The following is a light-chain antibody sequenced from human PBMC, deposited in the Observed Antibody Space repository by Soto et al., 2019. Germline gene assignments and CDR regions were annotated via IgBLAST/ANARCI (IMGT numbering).Light chain of an antibody. V-gene: IGKV1-5*03. CDR3: QQSNSYSRT. Sequence: DIQMTQSPSTLSASVGDRVTITCRASQSISSWLAWYQQKPGKAPKLLIYKASSLESGVPSRFSGSGSGTEFTLTISSLQPNDFANYYCQQSNSYSRTFGQGTKLDIK. J-gene: IGKJ1*01. CDR2: KAS. CDR1: QSISSW.